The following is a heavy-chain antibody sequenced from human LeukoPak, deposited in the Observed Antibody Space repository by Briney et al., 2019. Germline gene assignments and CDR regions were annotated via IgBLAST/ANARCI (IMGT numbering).Heavy chain of an antibody. CDR3: AGGSAGVGSINY. CDR2: VYYSWST. Sequence: PSETLSLTCSVSGGSISSYYWSWTRQPPGKGLEWIGYVYYSWSTSDNPSLRGRVTISIDTSKNQFSLKLNSVTAADTAVYYCAGGSAGVGSINYWGQGSLVTVSS. D-gene: IGHD1-26*01. J-gene: IGHJ4*02. CDR1: GGSISSYY. V-gene: IGHV4-59*01.